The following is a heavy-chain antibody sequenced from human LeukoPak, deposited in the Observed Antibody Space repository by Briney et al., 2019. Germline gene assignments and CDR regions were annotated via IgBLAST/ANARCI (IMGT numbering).Heavy chain of an antibody. CDR1: GFTFSSYA. D-gene: IGHD4-17*01. J-gene: IGHJ4*02. CDR2: ISYDGSNK. Sequence: GGSLRLSCAASGFTFSSYAMHWVRQAPGKGLEWVAVISYDGSNKYYADSVKGRFTISRDNSKNTLYLQMNSLRAEDTAVYYCARVRATVTQFDYWGQGTLVTVSS. V-gene: IGHV3-30-3*01. CDR3: ARVRATVTQFDY.